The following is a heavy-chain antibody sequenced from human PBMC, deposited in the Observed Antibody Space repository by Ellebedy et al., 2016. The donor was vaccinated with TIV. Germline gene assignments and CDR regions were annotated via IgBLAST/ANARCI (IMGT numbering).Heavy chain of an antibody. J-gene: IGHJ4*02. Sequence: GESLKISXAAPGFTLTYYSMNWVRQAPGKGLEWVSSISSSSTYINYVDSVKGRFTISRDNVQNSLYLQMNSLRAEDTAVYYCARISVVLGAATPNFEYWGQGALVTVSS. V-gene: IGHV3-21*01. CDR2: ISSSSTYI. CDR1: GFTLTYYS. CDR3: ARISVVLGAATPNFEY. D-gene: IGHD2-15*01.